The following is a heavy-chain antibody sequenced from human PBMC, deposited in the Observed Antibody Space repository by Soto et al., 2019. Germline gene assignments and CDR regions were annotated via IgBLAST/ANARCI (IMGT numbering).Heavy chain of an antibody. J-gene: IGHJ3*02. CDR2: IIPIFGTA. Sequence: SVKVSCKSSGGTFSSYAISWVRQAPGQGLEWMGGIIPIFGTANYAQKFQGRVTITADESTSTAYMELSSLRSEDTAVYYCARDPTRRNTIFGVVTFGDFDIWGQGTMVTVSS. D-gene: IGHD3-3*01. V-gene: IGHV1-69*13. CDR3: ARDPTRRNTIFGVVTFGDFDI. CDR1: GGTFSSYA.